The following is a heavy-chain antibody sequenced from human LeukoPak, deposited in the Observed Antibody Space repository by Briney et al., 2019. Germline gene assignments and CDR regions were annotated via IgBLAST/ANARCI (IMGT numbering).Heavy chain of an antibody. CDR1: GFTFSSYE. CDR2: ISSSGSTI. Sequence: GGSLRLSCAASGFTFSSYEMNWVRQAPGKGLEWVSYISSSGSTIYYADSVKGRFTISRDNAKNSLYLQMNSLRAEDTAVYYCARVLHPFDSPMGYWGQGTLVTVSS. J-gene: IGHJ4*02. CDR3: ARVLHPFDSPMGY. V-gene: IGHV3-48*03. D-gene: IGHD3-10*01.